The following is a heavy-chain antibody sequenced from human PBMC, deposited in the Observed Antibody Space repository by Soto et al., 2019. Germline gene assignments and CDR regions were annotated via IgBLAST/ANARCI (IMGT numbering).Heavy chain of an antibody. CDR2: IYYSGST. CDR3: LSYHSSGWHFDY. Sequence: PSEKLSHTCTVSGGSVSGGSYYWSWIRQPPGKGLEWIGYIYYSGSTNYNPSLKSRVTISVDTSKNQFSLKLSSVTAADTAVYYCLSYHSSGWHFDYWCQGILVSAS. J-gene: IGHJ4*02. CDR1: GGSVSGGSYY. D-gene: IGHD6-19*01. V-gene: IGHV4-61*01.